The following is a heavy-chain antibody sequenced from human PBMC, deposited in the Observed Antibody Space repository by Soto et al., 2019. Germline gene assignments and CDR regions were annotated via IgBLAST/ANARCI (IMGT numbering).Heavy chain of an antibody. CDR1: GFTFSTYA. Sequence: EVQLLESGGGLVQPAGSLRLSCTASGFTFSTYAMSWVRQAPGKGLEWVSAIFGSGANTYYADSVKGRFTISSDNSKNTVYLQMNNRRAEDTAVYYCARWEVAGQYHYNYGMDVWGQGTTVTVSS. CDR3: ARWEVAGQYHYNYGMDV. J-gene: IGHJ6*02. CDR2: IFGSGANT. D-gene: IGHD6-19*01. V-gene: IGHV3-23*01.